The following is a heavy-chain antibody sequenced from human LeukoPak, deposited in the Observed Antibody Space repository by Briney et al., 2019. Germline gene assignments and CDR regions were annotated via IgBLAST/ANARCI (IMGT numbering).Heavy chain of an antibody. D-gene: IGHD3-9*01. CDR1: GGSISSYY. V-gene: IGHV4-59*01. J-gene: IGHJ3*02. CDR2: IYYSGST. Sequence: SETLSLTCTVSGGSISSYYWSWIRQPPGKGLEWIGYIYYSGSTNYNPSLKSRVTISVETSKNQFALKLSSVPAADTAVYYCARRRVLTGSSRGDAFDIWGHGIVGTVSS. CDR3: ARRRVLTGSSRGDAFDI.